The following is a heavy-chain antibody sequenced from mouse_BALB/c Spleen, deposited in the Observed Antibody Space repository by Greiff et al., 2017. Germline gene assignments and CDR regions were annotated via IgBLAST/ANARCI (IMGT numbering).Heavy chain of an antibody. CDR3: ARGDYRWLWFAY. D-gene: IGHD2-14*01. CDR1: GYTFTSYT. Sequence: QVQLQQSGAELARPGASVKMSCKASGYTFTSYTMHWVKRRPGQGLEWIGYINPSSGYTNYNQKFKDKATLTADKSSSTAYMQLSSLTSEDSAVYDCARGDYRWLWFAYWGQGTLVTVSA. V-gene: IGHV1-4*01. CDR2: INPSSGYT. J-gene: IGHJ3*01.